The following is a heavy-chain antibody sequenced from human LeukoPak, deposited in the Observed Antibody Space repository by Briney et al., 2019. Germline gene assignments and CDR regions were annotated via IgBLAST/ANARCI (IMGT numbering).Heavy chain of an antibody. J-gene: IGHJ6*03. D-gene: IGHD2-2*01. CDR2: IYYSGST. Sequence: SSETLSLTCTVSGGSISSYYWSWIRQPPGKGLEWIGYIYYSGSTNYNPSLKSRVTISVDTSKDQFSLKLSSVTAADTAVYYCASVSSSTSTLDRVYYYYYYMDVWGKGTTVTVSS. CDR1: GGSISSYY. V-gene: IGHV4-59*08. CDR3: ASVSSSTSTLDRVYYYYYYMDV.